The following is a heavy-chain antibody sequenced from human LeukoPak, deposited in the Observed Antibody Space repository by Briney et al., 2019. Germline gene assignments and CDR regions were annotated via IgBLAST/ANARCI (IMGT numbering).Heavy chain of an antibody. Sequence: ASVKVSCKASGYTFTSYGISWVRQAPGQGLEWMGWISAYNGNTNYVQKLQGRVTMTTDTSTSTAYMELRSLRSDDTAVYYCARDPTAWNQPYGMDVWGQGTTVTVSS. V-gene: IGHV1-18*01. CDR1: GYTFTSYG. J-gene: IGHJ6*02. CDR3: ARDPTAWNQPYGMDV. CDR2: ISAYNGNT. D-gene: IGHD1-1*01.